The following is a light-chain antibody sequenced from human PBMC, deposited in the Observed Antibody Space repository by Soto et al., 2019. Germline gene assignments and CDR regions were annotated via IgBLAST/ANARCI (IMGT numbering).Light chain of an antibody. CDR1: QGISGW. V-gene: IGKV1-5*03. CDR2: KAS. J-gene: IGKJ1*01. Sequence: ENQMTQSPSTLYAYVGDRVTITCRASQGISGWLAWHQQKPGKAPKFLIYKASSLDSGVPSRFSGSGSGTEFTLTISSLQPDDFATYYCQQYGAYPWTFGQGTKVDIK. CDR3: QQYGAYPWT.